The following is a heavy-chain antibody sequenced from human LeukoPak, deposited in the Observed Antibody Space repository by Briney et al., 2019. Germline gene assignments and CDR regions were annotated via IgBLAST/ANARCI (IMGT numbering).Heavy chain of an antibody. CDR1: GGSISSSNYD. CDR2: IYYSGST. CDR3: ASQGYSYAQAPYYFDY. D-gene: IGHD5-18*01. Sequence: SETLSLTCTVSGGSISSSNYDWGWIRQPPGKGLEWIGSIYYSGSTYYNPSLKSRVTISVDTSKNQFSLRLSSVTAADTAIYYCASQGYSYAQAPYYFDYWGQGTLVTVTS. J-gene: IGHJ4*02. V-gene: IGHV4-39*01.